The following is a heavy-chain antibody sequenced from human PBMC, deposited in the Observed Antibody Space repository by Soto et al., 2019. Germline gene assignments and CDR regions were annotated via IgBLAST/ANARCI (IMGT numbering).Heavy chain of an antibody. J-gene: IGHJ4*02. CDR3: AKPETYYYDSSGLFDY. CDR1: GFTFSSYG. CDR2: ISYDGSNK. D-gene: IGHD3-22*01. Sequence: QVQLVESGGGVVQPGRSLRLSCAASGFTFSSYGMHWVRQAPGKGLEWVAVISYDGSNKYYADSVKGRFTISRDNSKHTLYLQMTSLRAEDTAVYYCAKPETYYYDSSGLFDYWGQGTLVTVSS. V-gene: IGHV3-30*18.